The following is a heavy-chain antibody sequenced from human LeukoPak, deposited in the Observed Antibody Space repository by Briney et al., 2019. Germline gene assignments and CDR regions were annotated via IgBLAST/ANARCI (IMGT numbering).Heavy chain of an antibody. V-gene: IGHV1-18*01. CDR1: GYTFTSYG. CDR2: ISADNGKT. Sequence: GASVKVSCKTSGYTFTSYGISWVRQAPGQGLEWMGWISADNGKTNYAQKLQGRVTMTTDTSTTTAYMELRSLRSDDTAVYYCARGPSGYHNTGGQGTLVTVSS. J-gene: IGHJ4*02. D-gene: IGHD5-12*01. CDR3: ARGPSGYHNT.